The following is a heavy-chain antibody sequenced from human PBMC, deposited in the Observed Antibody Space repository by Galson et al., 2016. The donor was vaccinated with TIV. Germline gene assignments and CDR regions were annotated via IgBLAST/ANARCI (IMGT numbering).Heavy chain of an antibody. J-gene: IGHJ4*02. D-gene: IGHD4-17*01. CDR2: ISPNTGDT. Sequence: SVKVSSKASGYTFTGYYIHWVRQAPGQGLEWMGWISPNTGDTNYAQKFKGRVTMTRDTSITTVYMELTRLRSDDTAVYYCARFEYGDYVDYWGQGTLVTVSS. CDR1: GYTFTGYY. CDR3: ARFEYGDYVDY. V-gene: IGHV1-2*02.